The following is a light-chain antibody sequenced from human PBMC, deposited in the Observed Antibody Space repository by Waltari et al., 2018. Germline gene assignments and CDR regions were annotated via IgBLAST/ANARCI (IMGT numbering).Light chain of an antibody. CDR2: FTD. V-gene: IGLV1-44*01. CDR3: ASWDASLNGWV. Sequence: QSVLTQPPSASGTPGQRVTISCSGGHSNIGSNSVNWFQQLPGTAPRLFIYFTDQRPSGVPGRFSGSKSGTSASLAISGLQSGDEADYYCASWDASLNGWVFGGGTKLTVL. CDR1: HSNIGSNS. J-gene: IGLJ3*02.